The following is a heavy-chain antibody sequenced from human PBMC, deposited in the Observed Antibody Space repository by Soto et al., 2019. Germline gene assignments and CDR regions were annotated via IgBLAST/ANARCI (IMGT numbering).Heavy chain of an antibody. CDR2: LSPYTGNT. V-gene: IGHV1-18*01. J-gene: IGHJ6*02. CDR1: GYIFVNYG. D-gene: IGHD3-16*01. CDR3: VMVDNYVTPAPQDV. Sequence: QVQLVQSGDEVKKPGASVKVSCKASGYIFVNYGIAWVRPAPRQGLEWMGWLSPYTGNTHSASKVQGRLTMTTDTSTSTAYMDLGGLTSDDTAVYYCVMVDNYVTPAPQDVWGQGTTVTVSS.